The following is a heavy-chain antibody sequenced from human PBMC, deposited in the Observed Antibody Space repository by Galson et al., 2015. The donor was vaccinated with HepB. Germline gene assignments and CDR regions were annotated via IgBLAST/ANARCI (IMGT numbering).Heavy chain of an antibody. D-gene: IGHD2-15*01. CDR1: GFTFSSYG. CDR2: ISYDGSNK. Sequence: FLRLSCAASGFTFSSYGMHWVRQAPGKGLEWVAVISYDGSNKYYADSVKGRFTISRDNSKNTLYLQMNSLRAEDTAVYYCAKDGRDIVVVVAATPYYYYMDVWGKGTTVTVSS. CDR3: AKDGRDIVVVVAATPYYYYMDV. V-gene: IGHV3-30*18. J-gene: IGHJ6*03.